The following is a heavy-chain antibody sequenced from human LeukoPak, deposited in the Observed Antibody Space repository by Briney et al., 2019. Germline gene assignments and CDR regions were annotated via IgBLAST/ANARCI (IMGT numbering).Heavy chain of an antibody. CDR2: IRSRTHGGTT. J-gene: IGHJ4*02. CDR1: GFTFGDYA. D-gene: IGHD3-3*01. CDR3: TRDGIPETNWSGYYIDY. Sequence: GGSLRLSCTASGFTFGDYAMSWVRQAPGKGLEWVGFIRSRTHGGTTEFAAPVKDRFSISRDDSKRIAYLQMNSLKTEDTAVYYCTRDGIPETNWSGYYIDYWGQGTLVTVSS. V-gene: IGHV3-49*04.